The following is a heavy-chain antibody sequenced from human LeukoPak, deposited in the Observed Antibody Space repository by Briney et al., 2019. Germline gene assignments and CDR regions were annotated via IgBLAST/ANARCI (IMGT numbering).Heavy chain of an antibody. CDR1: GFTFNNYA. CDR3: AKDHYYDSSGHP. Sequence: PGGSLRLSCAASGFTFNNYAMTWVRQAPGKGLEWVSGITGNGGTTDYADSVKGRFTISRDNSKNTLYLQMNSPRAEDSAVYYCAKDHYYDSSGHPWGQGTLVTVSS. CDR2: ITGNGGTT. J-gene: IGHJ5*02. V-gene: IGHV3-23*01. D-gene: IGHD3-22*01.